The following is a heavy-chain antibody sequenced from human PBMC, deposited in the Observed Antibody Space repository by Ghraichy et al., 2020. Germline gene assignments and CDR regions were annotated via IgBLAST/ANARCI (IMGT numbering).Heavy chain of an antibody. V-gene: IGHV1-69*13. D-gene: IGHD3-16*02. CDR2: IIPIFGTA. CDR1: GGTFSSYA. J-gene: IGHJ4*02. Sequence: SVKVSCKASGGTFSSYAISWVRQAPGQGLEWMGGIIPIFGTANYAQKFQGRVTITADESTSTAYMELSSLRSEDTAVYYCASSLRLGELSLSAPYYFDYWGQGTLVTVSS. CDR3: ASSLRLGELSLSAPYYFDY.